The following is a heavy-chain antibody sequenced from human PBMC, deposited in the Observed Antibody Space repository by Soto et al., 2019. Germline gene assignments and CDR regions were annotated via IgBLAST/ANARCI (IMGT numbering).Heavy chain of an antibody. CDR1: GFTFSSYG. J-gene: IGHJ6*02. D-gene: IGHD3-22*01. CDR3: AKLGPYDSSGYLNFYGYYYYYGMDV. Sequence: VQLVESGGGLVQPGGSLRLSCAASGFTFSSYGMHWVRQAPGKGLEWVAVISYDGSNKYYADSVKGRFTISRDNSKNTLYLQMNSLRAEDTAVYYCAKLGPYDSSGYLNFYGYYYYYGMDVWGQGTTVTVSS. V-gene: IGHV3-30*18. CDR2: ISYDGSNK.